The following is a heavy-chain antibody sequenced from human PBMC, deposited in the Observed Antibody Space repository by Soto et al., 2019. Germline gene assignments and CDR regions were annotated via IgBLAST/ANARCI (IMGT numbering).Heavy chain of an antibody. J-gene: IGHJ4*02. CDR2: INAGNDNT. CDR3: ARDSWSGYYTGGGFFNY. Sequence: QVQLVQSGAEEKKPGASVKVSCKASGYTFTSYAMHWVRQAPGQRLEWMGWINAGNDNTVYSQKFQGRVTITRDTYASTTNMELGSRTYEDTALYYCARDSWSGYYTGGGFFNYWGQGTLVTVSS. V-gene: IGHV1-3*05. CDR1: GYTFTSYA. D-gene: IGHD3-3*01.